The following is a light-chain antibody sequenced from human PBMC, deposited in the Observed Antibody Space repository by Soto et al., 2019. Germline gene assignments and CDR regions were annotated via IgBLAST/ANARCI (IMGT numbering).Light chain of an antibody. CDR1: QSVSSD. J-gene: IGKJ1*01. Sequence: EIVMTQSPATLSVSPGERATLSCRASQSVSSDLAWYQQKPGQAPSLLIYGASTRATGIPARFSGSGSGTEFTLTISSLQSEDFALYYCQHYNNWPPWTFGQGTKVEIK. V-gene: IGKV3-15*01. CDR3: QHYNNWPPWT. CDR2: GAS.